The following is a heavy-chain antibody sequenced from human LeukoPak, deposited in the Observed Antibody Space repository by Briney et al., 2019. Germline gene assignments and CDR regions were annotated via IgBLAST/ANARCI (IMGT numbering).Heavy chain of an antibody. D-gene: IGHD3-10*01. V-gene: IGHV4-31*03. CDR2: IYYSGST. J-gene: IGHJ4*02. CDR3: ARDHDGYYFDY. CDR1: GGSISSGDYY. Sequence: SETLSLTCTVSGGSISSGDYYWSWIRQHPGKGLEWIGYIYYSGSTYYNPSLKSRVTISVDTSKNQFSLKLSSVTAADTAVYYCARDHDGYYFDYWGQGTLVTVSS.